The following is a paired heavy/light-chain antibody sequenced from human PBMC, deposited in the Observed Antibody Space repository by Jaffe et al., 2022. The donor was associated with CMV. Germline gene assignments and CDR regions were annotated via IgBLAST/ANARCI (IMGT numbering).Heavy chain of an antibody. CDR2: ISDSGDNT. J-gene: IGHJ4*02. V-gene: IGHV3-23*04. CDR3: AELAGLGTAYFDY. Sequence: EVHLVESGGGLVQSGGSLRLSCAVSGFTFSRYAMSWVRQAPGKGLEWVSGISDSGDNTYYADSVKGRFSISRDNSRNTLFLQMNSLRVEDTAVYYCAELAGLGTAYFDYWGQGTLVSVSS. CDR1: GFTFSRYA. D-gene: IGHD1-7*01.
Light chain of an antibody. CDR3: QQYHNSPLT. V-gene: IGKV3-20*01. CDR2: GAS. Sequence: EIVLTQSPGTLSLSPGERATLSCWASQSVSSSYLAWYQQKPGQAPRLLIYGASRRVTGIPDRFSGSGSGTDFTLTISRLEPEDFAVYYCQQYHNSPLTFGGGTKVEIK. J-gene: IGKJ4*01. CDR1: QSVSSSY.